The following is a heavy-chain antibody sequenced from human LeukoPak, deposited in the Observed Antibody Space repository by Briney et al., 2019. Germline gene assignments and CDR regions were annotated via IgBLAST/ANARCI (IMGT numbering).Heavy chain of an antibody. Sequence: GGSLRLSCAASGFTFSSHWMSWVRQAPGKGLEWVSAISGSGGSTYYADSVKGRFTISRDNSKNTLYLQMNSLRAEDTAVYYCAKGYCSSTSCRFDYWGQGTLVTVSS. CDR3: AKGYCSSTSCRFDY. D-gene: IGHD2-2*01. CDR1: GFTFSSHW. V-gene: IGHV3-23*01. J-gene: IGHJ4*02. CDR2: ISGSGGST.